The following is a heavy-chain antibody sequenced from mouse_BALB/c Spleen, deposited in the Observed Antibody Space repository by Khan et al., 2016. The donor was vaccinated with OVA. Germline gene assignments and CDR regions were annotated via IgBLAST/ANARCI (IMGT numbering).Heavy chain of an antibody. J-gene: IGHJ3*01. V-gene: IGHV5-6*01. CDR1: GFTFSTYG. CDR3: TILAYYDDSEGFAY. Sequence: EVQLVESGGDLVKPGGSLKLSCAASGFTFSTYGMSWVRQTPDKRLEWVATVSTGGSYTYYPDSVKGRFTISRDNAKNTLYLQMSGLKSEDTAMFYCTILAYYDDSEGFAYWGQGTLVTVSA. CDR2: VSTGGSYT. D-gene: IGHD1-1*01.